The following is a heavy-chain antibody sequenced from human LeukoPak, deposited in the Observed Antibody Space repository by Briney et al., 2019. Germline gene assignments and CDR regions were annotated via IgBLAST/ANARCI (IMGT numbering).Heavy chain of an antibody. V-gene: IGHV3-43*02. CDR2: ISGDGGST. J-gene: IGHJ5*02. CDR3: VRESERSGWFDH. CDR1: GLINGGYC. Sequence: GGSLKISCSAPGLINGGYCIPWGRQTPGKGLEWVSLISGDGGSTFYADSVRGRFTISRDNSKNSLSLQMSSLRSEDTALYFCVRESERSGWFDHWGQGTLVTVSS. D-gene: IGHD1-26*01.